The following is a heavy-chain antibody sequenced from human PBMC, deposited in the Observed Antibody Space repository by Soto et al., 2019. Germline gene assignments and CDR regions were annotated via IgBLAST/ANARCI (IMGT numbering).Heavy chain of an antibody. CDR1: GGSISSSGYY. J-gene: IGHJ4*02. CDR2: IYFSGST. Sequence: QLQLQESGPGLVKPSETLSLTCTVSGGSISSSGYYWGWIRQPPGKGLEWIASIYFSGSTYQNPSLKSRVTTSVDTYNNEFSLKLSSVTAADTAMYYCARREYSYGSFDYWGQGTLVTVSS. V-gene: IGHV4-39*01. D-gene: IGHD5-18*01. CDR3: ARREYSYGSFDY.